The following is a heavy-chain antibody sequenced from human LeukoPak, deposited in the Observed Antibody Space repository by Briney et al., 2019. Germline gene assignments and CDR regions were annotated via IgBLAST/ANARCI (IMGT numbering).Heavy chain of an antibody. D-gene: IGHD3-22*01. Sequence: SETLTLTCTVSGASISRYYWSWIRQPPGKGLEWIGYIYYSGSTNYNPSLKSRVTISGDTSKNQFSLKLSSVTAADTAVYFCARGGAREYYDSSGYYNYWGQGTLVAVSS. CDR1: GASISRYY. CDR2: IYYSGST. V-gene: IGHV4-59*01. CDR3: ARGGAREYYDSSGYYNY. J-gene: IGHJ4*02.